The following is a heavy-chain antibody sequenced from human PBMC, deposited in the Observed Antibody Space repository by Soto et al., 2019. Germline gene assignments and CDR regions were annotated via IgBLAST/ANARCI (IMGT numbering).Heavy chain of an antibody. J-gene: IGHJ3*02. CDR3: AKDFRNIVGATPDAFDI. Sequence: GGSLRLSCAASGFTFSSYAMSWVRQAPGKGLEWVSAISGSGGSTYYADSVKGRFTISRDNSKNTLYLQMNSLRAEDTAVYYCAKDFRNIVGATPDAFDIWGQGTMVTVSS. CDR2: ISGSGGST. V-gene: IGHV3-23*01. CDR1: GFTFSSYA. D-gene: IGHD1-26*01.